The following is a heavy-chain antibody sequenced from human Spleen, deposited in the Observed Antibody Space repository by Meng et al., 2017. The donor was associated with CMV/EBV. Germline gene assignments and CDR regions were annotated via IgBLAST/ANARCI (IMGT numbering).Heavy chain of an antibody. D-gene: IGHD5-18*01. CDR3: AKDRAYRYGPSGY. V-gene: IGHV1-69*05. J-gene: IGHJ4*02. CDR2: LIPIFGTP. CDR1: GDTFTSYP. Sequence: CKYSGDTFTSYPINWLRQAPGQGLEWMGGLIPIFGTPNYAPEFQGRVTITTDESTSTAYMELSSLRLDDTAVYYCAKDRAYRYGPSGYWGQGTLVTVSS.